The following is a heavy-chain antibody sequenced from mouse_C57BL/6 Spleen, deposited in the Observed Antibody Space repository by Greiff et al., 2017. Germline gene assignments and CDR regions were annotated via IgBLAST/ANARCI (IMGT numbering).Heavy chain of an antibody. V-gene: IGHV1-15*01. J-gene: IGHJ3*01. CDR3: TIEFGD. CDR2: IDPETGGT. CDR1: GYTFTDYE. Sequence: VQLQQSGAELVRPGASVTLSCKASGYTFTDYEMHWVKQTPVLGLEWIGAIDPETGGTAYNQKFKGKAILTADKSSSTSYMELRSLTSEDSAVYYGTIEFGDWGTGTLVTVSA.